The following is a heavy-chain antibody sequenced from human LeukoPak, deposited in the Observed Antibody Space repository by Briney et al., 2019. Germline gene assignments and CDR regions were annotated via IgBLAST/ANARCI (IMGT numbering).Heavy chain of an antibody. V-gene: IGHV3-21*01. D-gene: IGHD3-9*01. J-gene: IGHJ6*02. CDR3: ARDGHGDGFLTGYSYFGMDV. Sequence: PGGSLRLSCVASGFSLSSYSMNWVRQAPGEGLEWVSSITISSNFIYYADSVKSRFTISRDNAKSSLFLQMNSLRAEDTAVYFCARDGHGDGFLTGYSYFGMDVWGQGTTVTVSS. CDR1: GFSLSSYS. CDR2: ITISSNFI.